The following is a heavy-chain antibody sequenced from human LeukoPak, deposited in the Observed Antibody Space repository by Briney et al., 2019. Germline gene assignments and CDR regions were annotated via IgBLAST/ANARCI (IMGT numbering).Heavy chain of an antibody. CDR3: ARGPRQWLDHSFDY. V-gene: IGHV1-69*04. CDR2: IIPILGIA. CDR1: GGTFSSYA. J-gene: IGHJ4*02. Sequence: SVKVSCKASGGTFSSYAISWVRQAPGQGLEWMGRIIPILGIANYAQKFQGRVTITADKSTSTAYMELSSLRSEDTAVYYCARGPRQWLDHSFDYWGQGTLVTVSS. D-gene: IGHD6-19*01.